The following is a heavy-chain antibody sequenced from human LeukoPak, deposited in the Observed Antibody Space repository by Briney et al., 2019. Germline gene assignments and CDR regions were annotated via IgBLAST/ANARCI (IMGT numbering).Heavy chain of an antibody. CDR2: IYYSGST. CDR3: ARLLPDDIQLYFDY. Sequence: SENLSLTCTVSGGSISSGTYHWSWIRQPPGKGLEWIGYIYYSGSTNYSPSLKSRVTISVDTSKNQFSLKLSSVTAADTAVYYCARLLPDDIQLYFDYWGQGTLVTVSS. V-gene: IGHV4-61*01. CDR1: GGSISSGTYH. D-gene: IGHD5-18*01. J-gene: IGHJ4*02.